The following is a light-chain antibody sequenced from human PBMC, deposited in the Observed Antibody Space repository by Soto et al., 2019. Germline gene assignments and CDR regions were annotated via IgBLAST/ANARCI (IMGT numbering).Light chain of an antibody. Sequence: EIMMTQSPATLSVSPGERATLSCRASQSVSNNLAWYQQKPGQAPRLLIYYASTRATGVPARFSGSGSGTEFTLTISSLQSQDFALYYCQQYNNWPPITFGQGTRLEIK. CDR2: YAS. V-gene: IGKV3-15*01. J-gene: IGKJ5*01. CDR3: QQYNNWPPIT. CDR1: QSVSNN.